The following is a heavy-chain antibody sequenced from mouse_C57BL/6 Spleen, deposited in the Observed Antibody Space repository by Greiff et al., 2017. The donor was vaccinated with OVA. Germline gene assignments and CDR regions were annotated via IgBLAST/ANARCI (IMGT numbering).Heavy chain of an antibody. CDR3: ARDGYGGVYAMDY. CDR2: IYPRDGST. J-gene: IGHJ4*01. D-gene: IGHD2-2*01. V-gene: IGHV1-85*01. Sequence: VQLQQSGPELVKPGASVKLSCKASGYTFTSYDINWVKQRPGQGLEWIGWIYPRDGSTKYNEKFKGKATVTVDTSSSTAYMELHSLTSEDSAVYFCARDGYGGVYAMDYWGQGTSVTVSS. CDR1: GYTFTSYD.